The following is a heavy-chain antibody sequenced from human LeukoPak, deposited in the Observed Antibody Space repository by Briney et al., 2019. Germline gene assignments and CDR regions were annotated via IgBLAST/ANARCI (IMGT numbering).Heavy chain of an antibody. Sequence: PSETLSLTCTVSGGSISSGSYYWSWIRQPAGKGLEWIGRIYTSGTTTYNPSLKSRVTISVDTSKNQFSLKLSSVTAADTAMYYCARETGDAYVVYFDYWGQGTQVTVSS. V-gene: IGHV4-61*02. CDR2: IYTSGTT. D-gene: IGHD5-24*01. CDR3: ARETGDAYVVYFDY. J-gene: IGHJ4*02. CDR1: GGSISSGSYY.